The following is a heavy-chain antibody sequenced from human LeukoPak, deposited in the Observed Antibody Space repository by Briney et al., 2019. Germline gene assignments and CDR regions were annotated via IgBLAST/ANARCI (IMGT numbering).Heavy chain of an antibody. CDR2: IYSGGSA. CDR1: GFTVSSNY. D-gene: IGHD3-9*01. V-gene: IGHV3-53*04. J-gene: IGHJ3*02. Sequence: GGSLRLSCAASGFTVSSNYMSWVRQAPGKGLEWVSVIYSGGSAYYADSVKGRFTISRHNSKNTLYLQMNSLGAEDTAVYYCASAYYDILTGYYLDAFDIWGQGTMVTVSS. CDR3: ASAYYDILTGYYLDAFDI.